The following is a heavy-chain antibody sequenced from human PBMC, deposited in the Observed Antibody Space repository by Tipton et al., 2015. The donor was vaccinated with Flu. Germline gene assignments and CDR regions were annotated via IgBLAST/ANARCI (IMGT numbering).Heavy chain of an antibody. D-gene: IGHD3-10*01. Sequence: TLSLTCTVSGGSISSSSYYCGWIRQPPGKGLECIGSIYYSGSTYYNPSLKSRVTISVYTSKNQFSLKLSSVTAADTAVYYCARVSVLLWFGELFPYYFDYCGQGTLVTVSS. CDR1: GGSISSSSYY. V-gene: IGHV4-39*07. J-gene: IGHJ4*02. CDR2: IYYSGST. CDR3: ARVSVLLWFGELFPYYFDY.